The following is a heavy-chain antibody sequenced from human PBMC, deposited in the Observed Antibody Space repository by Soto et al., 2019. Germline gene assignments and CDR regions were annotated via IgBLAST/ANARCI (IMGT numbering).Heavy chain of an antibody. CDR1: GYSFTSYW. D-gene: IGHD3-3*01. J-gene: IGHJ6*02. Sequence: GESLKISCKGSGYSFTSYWISWVRQMPGKGLEWMGRIDPSDSYTNYSPSFQGHVTISADKSISTAYLQWSSLKASDTAMYYCARQLRVLRFLEWSKTEDYYYYGMDVWGQGTTVTV. V-gene: IGHV5-10-1*01. CDR2: IDPSDSYT. CDR3: ARQLRVLRFLEWSKTEDYYYYGMDV.